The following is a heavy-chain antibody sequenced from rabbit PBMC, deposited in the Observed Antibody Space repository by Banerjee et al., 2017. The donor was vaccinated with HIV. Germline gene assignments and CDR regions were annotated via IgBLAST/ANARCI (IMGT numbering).Heavy chain of an antibody. Sequence: QQLVESGGGLVKPEGSLTLTCKASGNDFSAYAISWVRQAPGKGLEWIACIYTGDGNTYYASWAKGRFTISKTSSTTVTLQMTSLTAADTATYFCARDPTGSSLLWGQGTLVTVS. J-gene: IGHJ4*01. V-gene: IGHV1S45*01. CDR2: IYTGDGNT. D-gene: IGHD4-2*01. CDR3: ARDPTGSSLL. CDR1: GNDFSAYA.